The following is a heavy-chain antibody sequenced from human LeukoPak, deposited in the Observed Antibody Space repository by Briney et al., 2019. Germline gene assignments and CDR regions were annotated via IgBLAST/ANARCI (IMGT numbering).Heavy chain of an antibody. V-gene: IGHV7-4-1*02. J-gene: IGHJ4*02. Sequence: GASVKVSCKASGYTFTNYAINWVRQAPGQGLEWMGWINIYTGNPTYAQGFTGRFVFSLDTSVSTAYLQISSLKAEDTAVYYCARDAATINFDYWGQGTLVTVSS. CDR2: INIYTGNP. CDR1: GYTFTNYA. D-gene: IGHD5-24*01. CDR3: ARDAATINFDY.